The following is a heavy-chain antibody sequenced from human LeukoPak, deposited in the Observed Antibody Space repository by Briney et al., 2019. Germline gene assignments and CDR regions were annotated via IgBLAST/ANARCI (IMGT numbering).Heavy chain of an antibody. CDR3: ARVRQPSLGAFDI. Sequence: GGSLRLSCAASGFTFSSYWMHWVRQAPGKGLVWVSRINSDGSSTSYADSVKGRFTISGDNAKNTLYLQMNSLRAEDTAVYYCARVRQPSLGAFDIWGQGTMVTVSS. V-gene: IGHV3-74*01. CDR1: GFTFSSYW. CDR2: INSDGSST. J-gene: IGHJ3*02. D-gene: IGHD6-13*01.